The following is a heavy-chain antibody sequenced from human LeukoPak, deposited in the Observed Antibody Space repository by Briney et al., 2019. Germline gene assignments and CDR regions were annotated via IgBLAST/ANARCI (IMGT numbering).Heavy chain of an antibody. V-gene: IGHV1-8*01. D-gene: IGHD6-19*01. CDR1: GYTFTSFD. CDR3: ARNLVGKTDFDY. CDR2: MNPKTGNT. J-gene: IGHJ4*02. Sequence: ASVKVSCKTSGYTFTSFDINWVRQATGQGLEWMGWMNPKTGNTGSAQKLQGRVTIAGNTSISTAYMELSSLRSEDTAVYYCARNLVGKTDFDYWGQGTLVTVSS.